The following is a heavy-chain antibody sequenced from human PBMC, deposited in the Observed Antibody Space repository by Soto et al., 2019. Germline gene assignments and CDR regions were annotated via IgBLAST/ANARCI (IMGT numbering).Heavy chain of an antibody. CDR1: GFTFSSTA. CDR2: ISGSGGST. CDR3: AKDESGIAVAGTAFEY. V-gene: IGHV3-23*01. D-gene: IGHD6-19*01. Sequence: GGSLRLPCAASGFTFSSTAMSWVRQAPGKGLEWVSAISGSGGSTYYADSVKGRFTISRDNSKNTLYLQMNSLRAEETAVYYCAKDESGIAVAGTAFEYWGQGTLGTVSS. J-gene: IGHJ4*02.